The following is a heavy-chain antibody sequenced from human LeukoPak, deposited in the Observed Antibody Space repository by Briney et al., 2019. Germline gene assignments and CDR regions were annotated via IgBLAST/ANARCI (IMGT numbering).Heavy chain of an antibody. J-gene: IGHJ4*02. CDR2: ISGSGGSX. Sequence: GGSLRLSCAASGFTFSSXAMSWVRQAPGKXLEWISAISGSGGSXXXADSVKGXFTISRDNSKNTLYLQMNSLRAEDTAVYYCAKDLRSVYWGQGTLVTVSS. CDR1: GFTFSSXA. D-gene: IGHD4-17*01. CDR3: AKDLRSVY. V-gene: IGHV3-23*01.